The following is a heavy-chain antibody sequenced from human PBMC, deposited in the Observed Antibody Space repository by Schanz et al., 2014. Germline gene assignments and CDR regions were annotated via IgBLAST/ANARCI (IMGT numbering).Heavy chain of an antibody. CDR1: GFTFSSYA. CDR2: ISSGGNP. Sequence: EVHLLDSGGGLVQPGGSLRLSCAASGFTFSSYAMSWVRQAPGKGLEWVSSISSGGNPYYANSVKGRFGISRDNSENTLYLQMSSLRAEDTAVYYCARAGYDADNWFDPWGQGTLVTVSS. CDR3: ARAGYDADNWFDP. D-gene: IGHD2-2*01. J-gene: IGHJ5*02. V-gene: IGHV3-23*01.